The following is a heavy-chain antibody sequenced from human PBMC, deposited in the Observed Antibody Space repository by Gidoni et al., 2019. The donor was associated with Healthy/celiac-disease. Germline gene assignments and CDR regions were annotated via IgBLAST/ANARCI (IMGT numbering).Heavy chain of an antibody. Sequence: EAQLVESGGGLVKPGGSLRLSCAASGFTFSSYSMNWVRQAPGKGREWVASISSSSSYIYYADSVKGRITISRDNTKNSMYLLMNSLRGEDTAVYYCARVGADNYDYVDVWGKGTTVTVSS. D-gene: IGHD3-16*01. CDR1: GFTFSSYS. CDR2: ISSSSSYI. CDR3: ARVGADNYDYVDV. J-gene: IGHJ6*03. V-gene: IGHV3-21*01.